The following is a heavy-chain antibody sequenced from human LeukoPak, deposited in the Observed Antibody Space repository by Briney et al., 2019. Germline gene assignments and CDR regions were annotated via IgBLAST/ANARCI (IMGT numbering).Heavy chain of an antibody. Sequence: SETLSLTCTVSAGSISGYYWTWIRQPPGKGLEWIGNIYYTGNTDYNRSLKSRVTISIDTSKNQFSLKLSSVTAADTALYYCARERVIATTYDAFDIWGQGTMATVSS. V-gene: IGHV4-59*01. CDR3: ARERVIATTYDAFDI. CDR1: AGSISGYY. CDR2: IYYTGNT. D-gene: IGHD2-15*01. J-gene: IGHJ3*02.